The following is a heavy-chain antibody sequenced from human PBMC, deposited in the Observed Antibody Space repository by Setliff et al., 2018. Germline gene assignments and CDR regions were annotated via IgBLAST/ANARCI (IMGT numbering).Heavy chain of an antibody. V-gene: IGHV4-30-4*01. CDR2: IYHSGST. J-gene: IGHJ4*02. CDR1: SGSINSGDYY. Sequence: SETLSLTCTVSSGSINSGDYYWSWIRQPPGEGLEWIGYIYHSGSTYYNPSLKSRVTISVDTSKNQFSLKLSSVTAADTAVYYCATYSLLWFGELSRWGQGTLVTVSS. D-gene: IGHD3-10*01. CDR3: ATYSLLWFGELSR.